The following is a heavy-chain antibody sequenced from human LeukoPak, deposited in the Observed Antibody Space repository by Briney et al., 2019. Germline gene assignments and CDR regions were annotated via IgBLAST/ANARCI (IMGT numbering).Heavy chain of an antibody. Sequence: PGGSLRLSCAASEFTFSSYSMNWVRQAPGKGLEWVSYISSSSSYIYYADSVKGRFTISRDNAKNSLYLQMNSLRAEDTALYYCAKGGDRGGKRAVLNPGWSITTVVTIQFDYFDYWGQGTLVTVSS. D-gene: IGHD4-23*01. CDR1: EFTFSSYS. CDR3: AKGGDRGGKRAVLNPGWSITTVVTIQFDYFDY. J-gene: IGHJ4*02. V-gene: IGHV3-21*04. CDR2: ISSSSSYI.